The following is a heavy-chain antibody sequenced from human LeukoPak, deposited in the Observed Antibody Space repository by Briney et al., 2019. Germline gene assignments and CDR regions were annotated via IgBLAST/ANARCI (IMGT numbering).Heavy chain of an antibody. CDR3: TRHPAEGDY. D-gene: IGHD2-15*01. J-gene: IGHJ4*02. V-gene: IGHV3-11*03. CDR1: GFTFSDFY. CDR2: ISGSSSNT. Sequence: GGSLRLSCAASGFTFSDFYMSWIRQAPGKGLESVSYISGSSSNTNYADSVKGRFAISRDNAKNSLYLQMNSLRAEDTAVYYCTRHPAEGDYWGQGTLVTVSS.